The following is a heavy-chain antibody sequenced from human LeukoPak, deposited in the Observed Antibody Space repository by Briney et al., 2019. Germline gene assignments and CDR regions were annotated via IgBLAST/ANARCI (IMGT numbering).Heavy chain of an antibody. CDR1: GFTFSSYS. CDR3: ARDRCGSCTNWFDP. CDR2: ISSSSSYI. Sequence: GGSLRLSCAASGFTFSSYSMNWVRQAPGKGLEWVSSISSSSSYIYYADSVKGRFTISRDNAKNSLYLQMSSLRAEDTAVYYCARDRCGSCTNWFDPWGQGTLVTVSS. V-gene: IGHV3-21*01. D-gene: IGHD2-15*01. J-gene: IGHJ5*02.